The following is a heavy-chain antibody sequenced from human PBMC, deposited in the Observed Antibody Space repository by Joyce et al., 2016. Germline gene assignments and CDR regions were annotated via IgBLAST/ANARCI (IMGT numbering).Heavy chain of an antibody. J-gene: IGHJ4*02. CDR1: GDSIGTYY. CDR3: ARVGSSWSFGY. Sequence: QVQLQESGPGLVKPSETLSLTCTVSGDSIGTYYGNWIRQPPGKGLEWIGYIFYTGSTIYNPSLKSRVTMSVGMSKNQFSLNLNSVTAADTAVYYCARVGSSWSFGYWGQGTLVTVSS. D-gene: IGHD6-13*01. CDR2: IFYTGST. V-gene: IGHV4-59*01.